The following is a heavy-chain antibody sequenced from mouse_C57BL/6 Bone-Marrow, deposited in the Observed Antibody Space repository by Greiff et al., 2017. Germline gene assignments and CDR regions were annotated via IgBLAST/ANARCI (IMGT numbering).Heavy chain of an antibody. J-gene: IGHJ4*01. D-gene: IGHD2-3*01. CDR2: IYPRSGNT. V-gene: IGHV1-81*01. CDR1: GYTFTSYG. Sequence: VQLQQSGAELARPGASVKLSCKASGYTFTSYGISWVKQRTGQGLEWIGEIYPRSGNTYYNEKFKGKATLTADKSSSTAYMELRILTSEDSAVYFCARWLLYYAMDYWGQGTSVTVSS. CDR3: ARWLLYYAMDY.